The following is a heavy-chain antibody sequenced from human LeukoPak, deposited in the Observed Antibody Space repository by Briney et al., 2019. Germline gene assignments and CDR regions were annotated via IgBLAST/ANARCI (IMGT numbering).Heavy chain of an antibody. CDR1: GFTFSSYA. CDR3: AKEGPRDYCGGDCWSPSDAFDI. D-gene: IGHD2-21*02. CDR2: ISGSGGST. V-gene: IGHV3-23*01. Sequence: GGSLRPSCAASGFTFSSYAMSWVRQAPGKGLKWVSAISGSGGSTYYADSVKGRFTISRDNSKNTLYLQMNSLRAEDTAVYYCAKEGPRDYCGGDCWSPSDAFDIWGQGTMVTVSS. J-gene: IGHJ3*02.